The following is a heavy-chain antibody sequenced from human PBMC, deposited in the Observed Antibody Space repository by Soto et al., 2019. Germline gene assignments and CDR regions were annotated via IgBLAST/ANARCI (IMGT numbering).Heavy chain of an antibody. D-gene: IGHD6-6*01. Sequence: GESLKISCKGSGYSFTSYWISWVRQMPGKGLEWMGRIDPSDSYTNYSPSFQGHVTISADKSISTAYLQWSSLKASDSAMYYCARHLAALADVWGQGTTVTVSS. V-gene: IGHV5-10-1*01. CDR1: GYSFTSYW. CDR3: ARHLAALADV. J-gene: IGHJ6*02. CDR2: IDPSDSYT.